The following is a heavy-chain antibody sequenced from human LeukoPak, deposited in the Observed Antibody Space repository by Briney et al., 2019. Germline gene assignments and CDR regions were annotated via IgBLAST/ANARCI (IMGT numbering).Heavy chain of an antibody. CDR3: ARDPTLSGYSYGLSDY. J-gene: IGHJ4*02. CDR1: GFTFNTYT. D-gene: IGHD5-18*01. Sequence: PGGSLRLSCAASGFTFNTYTMNWVRQAPGKGLEWVSYISGSSGIIDYADSVRGRFTISRDNAKNSLYLQMNSLRAEDTAVYYCARDPTLSGYSYGLSDYWGQGTLVTVSS. V-gene: IGHV3-48*01. CDR2: ISGSSGII.